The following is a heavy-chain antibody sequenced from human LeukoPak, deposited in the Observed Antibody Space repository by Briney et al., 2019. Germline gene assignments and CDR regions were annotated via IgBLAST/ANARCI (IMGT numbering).Heavy chain of an antibody. D-gene: IGHD2-2*01. V-gene: IGHV4-61*02. J-gene: IGHJ6*03. CDR2: ISSGGST. CDR1: GGSISSNSYY. Sequence: PSETLSLTCTVSGGSISSNSYYWSWIRQPAGTGLEWIGRISSGGSTNHNPSLKSRVTISVDTSKSQFSLKLSSVTAADTAVYYCAREKIKYCSTTSCYRDRYYYYMDVWGKGTTVTISS. CDR3: AREKIKYCSTTSCYRDRYYYYMDV.